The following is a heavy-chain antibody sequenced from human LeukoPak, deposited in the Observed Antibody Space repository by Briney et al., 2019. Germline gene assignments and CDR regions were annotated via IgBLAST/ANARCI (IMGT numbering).Heavy chain of an antibody. CDR1: GFTFSSYS. CDR2: ISSSSSYI. CDR3: ARVSITMIVVGPLGV. Sequence: PGGSLRLSCAASGFTFSSYSMNWVRQAPGKGLEWVSSISSSSSYIYYADSVKGRFTISRDNAKNSLYLQMNSLRAEDTAVYYCARVSITMIVVGPLGVWGKGTTVTVSS. V-gene: IGHV3-21*01. D-gene: IGHD3-22*01. J-gene: IGHJ6*04.